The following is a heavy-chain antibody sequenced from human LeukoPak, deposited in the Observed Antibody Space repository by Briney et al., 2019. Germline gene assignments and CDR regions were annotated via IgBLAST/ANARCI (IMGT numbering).Heavy chain of an antibody. CDR2: ISAYNGNT. CDR3: ARVKALYCSSTSCYRGAFDI. D-gene: IGHD2-2*02. J-gene: IGHJ3*02. Sequence: ASVKVSCKASGYTFTSYGISWMRQAPGQGLEWMGWISAYNGNTNYARKLQGRVTMTTDTSTSTAYMELRGLRSDDTAVYYCARVKALYCSSTSCYRGAFDIWGQGTMVTVSS. V-gene: IGHV1-18*01. CDR1: GYTFTSYG.